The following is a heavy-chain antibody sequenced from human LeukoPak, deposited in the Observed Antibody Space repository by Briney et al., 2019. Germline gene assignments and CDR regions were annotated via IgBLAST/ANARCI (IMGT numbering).Heavy chain of an antibody. Sequence: GGSLRLSCAVSGFSFSNYWMHWVRQAPGKGLVWVARTNLHGTTVDYADSVRGRFTISRDNAKNTLFLQMNSLRVEDTAVYYCASAYTYVRLGDHWGQGTLVTVSS. D-gene: IGHD3-16*01. V-gene: IGHV3-74*01. J-gene: IGHJ4*02. CDR2: TNLHGTTV. CDR3: ASAYTYVRLGDH. CDR1: GFSFSNYW.